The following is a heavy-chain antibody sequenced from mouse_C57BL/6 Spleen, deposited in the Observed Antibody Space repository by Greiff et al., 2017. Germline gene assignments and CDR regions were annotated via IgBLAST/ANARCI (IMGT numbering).Heavy chain of an antibody. D-gene: IGHD4-1*01. V-gene: IGHV1-85*01. Sequence: QVQLQQSGPELVKPGASVKLSCKAYGYTFTSYDINWVKQRAGQGLERIGWSYPRDGRTKYNEKFQGKATLTVDTSSSTSYMELHSLTSEDSAVYFCARTGTGAMDYWGQGTSVTVSS. CDR3: ARTGTGAMDY. CDR2: SYPRDGRT. CDR1: GYTFTSYD. J-gene: IGHJ4*01.